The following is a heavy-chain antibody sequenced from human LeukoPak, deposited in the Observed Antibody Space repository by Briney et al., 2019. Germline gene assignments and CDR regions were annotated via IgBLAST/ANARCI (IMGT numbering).Heavy chain of an antibody. Sequence: GASVKVSCKASGYTFTGYYMHWVRQAPGQGLEWMGRINPNSGGTNYAQKFQGGVTMTRDTSISTAYMELSRLRSDDTAVYYCARTHRRDGYNPGGYWGQGTLVTVSS. J-gene: IGHJ4*02. CDR2: INPNSGGT. V-gene: IGHV1-2*06. CDR1: GYTFTGYY. CDR3: ARTHRRDGYNPGGY. D-gene: IGHD5-24*01.